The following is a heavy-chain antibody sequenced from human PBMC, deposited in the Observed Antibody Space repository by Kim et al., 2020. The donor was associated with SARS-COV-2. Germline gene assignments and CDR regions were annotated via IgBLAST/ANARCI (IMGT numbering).Heavy chain of an antibody. CDR1: GDSISSNNW. V-gene: IGHV4-4*02. Sequence: SETLSLTCAVSGDSISSNNWWSWVRQPPAKGLEWIGEISHSGNVNYNPSIKSRVTILLDRSKNEFSLELRSVTAADTAVYFCAREYSNSSSSPFDSWGQG. CDR3: AREYSNSSSSPFDS. D-gene: IGHD6-13*01. J-gene: IGHJ4*02. CDR2: ISHSGNV.